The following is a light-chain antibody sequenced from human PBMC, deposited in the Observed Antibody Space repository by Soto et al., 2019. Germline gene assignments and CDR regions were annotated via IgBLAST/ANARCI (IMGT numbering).Light chain of an antibody. Sequence: DIQLTQSPSTLSTSVGDRVTISCRASQSISSWLAWYQQKPGKAPKLLIYNTYNLESGVPPRFGGSGSGTEFTLTISSLQHDDFANSYCQYWSDSCWTFGKGTKVEIK. V-gene: IGKV1-5*03. CDR1: QSISSW. J-gene: IGKJ1*01. CDR3: QYWSDSCWT. CDR2: NTY.